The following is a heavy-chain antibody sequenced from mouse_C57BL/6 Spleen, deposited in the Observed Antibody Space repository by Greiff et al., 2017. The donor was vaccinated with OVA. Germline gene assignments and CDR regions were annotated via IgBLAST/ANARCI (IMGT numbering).Heavy chain of an antibody. Sequence: QVQLQQSGAELVRPGASVKLSCKASGYTFTDYYINWVKQRPGQGLEWIARIYPGSGNTYYNEKFKGKATLTAEKSSSTAYMQLSSLTSEDSAVYFCARSGTTVNAWFAYWGQGTLVTVSA. V-gene: IGHV1-76*01. D-gene: IGHD1-1*01. CDR2: IYPGSGNT. J-gene: IGHJ3*01. CDR1: GYTFTDYY. CDR3: ARSGTTVNAWFAY.